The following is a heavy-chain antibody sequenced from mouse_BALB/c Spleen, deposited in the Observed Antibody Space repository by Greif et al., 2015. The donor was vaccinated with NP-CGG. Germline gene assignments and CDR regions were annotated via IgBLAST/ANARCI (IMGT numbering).Heavy chain of an antibody. CDR3: ARDSNDYLFAY. CDR2: ISDGGSYT. Sequence: DVMLVESGGGLVKPGGSLKLSCAASGFTFSDYYMYWVRQTPERRLEWVATISDGGSYTYYPDSVKGRFTISRDNAKNNLYLQMSSLKSEDTAMYYCARDSNDYLFAYWGQGTLVTVSA. V-gene: IGHV5-4*02. J-gene: IGHJ3*01. D-gene: IGHD2-4*01. CDR1: GFTFSDYY.